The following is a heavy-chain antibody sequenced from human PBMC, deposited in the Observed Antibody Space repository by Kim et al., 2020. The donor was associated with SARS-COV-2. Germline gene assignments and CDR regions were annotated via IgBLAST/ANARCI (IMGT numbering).Heavy chain of an antibody. CDR1: GYTFTSYA. V-gene: IGHV1-3*01. Sequence: ASVKVSCKASGYTFTSYAMHWVRQAPGQRLEWMGWINAGNGNTKYSQKFQGRVTITRDTSASTAYMELSSLRSEDTAVYYCARGVVVVAATLLAVDPWGQGTLVTVSS. J-gene: IGHJ5*02. CDR3: ARGVVVVAATLLAVDP. CDR2: INAGNGNT. D-gene: IGHD2-15*01.